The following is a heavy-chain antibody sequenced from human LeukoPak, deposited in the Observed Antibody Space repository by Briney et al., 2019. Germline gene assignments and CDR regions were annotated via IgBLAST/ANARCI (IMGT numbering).Heavy chain of an antibody. Sequence: SETLSLTCAVYGGSFSGYYWSWIRQPPGKGLEWIGEINHSGSTNYNPSLKSRVTISVDTSKNQFSLKLSSVTAADTAVYYCARPYYYDSSGYYRFWGQGTLATVSS. CDR3: ARPYYYDSSGYYRF. V-gene: IGHV4-34*01. D-gene: IGHD3-22*01. CDR2: INHSGST. J-gene: IGHJ4*02. CDR1: GGSFSGYY.